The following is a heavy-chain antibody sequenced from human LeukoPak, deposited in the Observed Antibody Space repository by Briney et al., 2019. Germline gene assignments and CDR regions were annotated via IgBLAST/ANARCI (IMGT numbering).Heavy chain of an antibody. CDR2: IGDSGSST. Sequence: GGSLRLSCAASGFTFSKYAMSWVRQVPGKGLEWVSSIGDSGSSTYYADSVKGRFTISRDNSKNTLYLQMNSLRAEDTAVYYCAKQIVVITQAWFDPWGQGTLVTVSS. D-gene: IGHD3-22*01. V-gene: IGHV3-23*01. CDR1: GFTFSKYA. J-gene: IGHJ5*02. CDR3: AKQIVVITQAWFDP.